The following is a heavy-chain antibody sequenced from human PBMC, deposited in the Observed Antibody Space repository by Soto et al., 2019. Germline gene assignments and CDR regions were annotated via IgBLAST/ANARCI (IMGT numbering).Heavy chain of an antibody. CDR2: FYHSGNS. CDR3: ARISSVDPYGYVNGGLDV. Sequence: PSLTCSVSGGSIRSYYWSWIRQSPEKGLEWIGYFYHSGNSNYNPSLKSRVTISVDTSKNQLSLSLRSVAAADTAVYFCARISSVDPYGYVNGGLDVWGQGXTVTVYS. V-gene: IGHV4-59*01. J-gene: IGHJ6*02. D-gene: IGHD5-18*01. CDR1: GGSIRSYY.